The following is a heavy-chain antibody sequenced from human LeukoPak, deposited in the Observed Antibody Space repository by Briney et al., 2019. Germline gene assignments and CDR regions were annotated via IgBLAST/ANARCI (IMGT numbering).Heavy chain of an antibody. Sequence: ASVKVSCKASGYTFTGYCMHWVRQAPGQGLEWMGWINPNSGGTNYAQKFQGRVTMTRDTSISTAYMELSRLRSDDTAVYYCARAGDSSGYYYHFDYWGQGTLVTVSS. J-gene: IGHJ4*02. CDR2: INPNSGGT. CDR1: GYTFTGYC. D-gene: IGHD3-22*01. CDR3: ARAGDSSGYYYHFDY. V-gene: IGHV1-2*02.